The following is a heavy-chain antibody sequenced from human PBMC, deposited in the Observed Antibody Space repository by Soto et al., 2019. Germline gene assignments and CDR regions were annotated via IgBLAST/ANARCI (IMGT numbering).Heavy chain of an antibody. CDR1: GGSISSSSYY. Sequence: SETLSLTCTVSGGSISSSSYYWGWIRQPPGKGLEWIGSIYYSGSTYFNPSLKSQVTISVDTSKNQFSLKLSSVTAADTAVYYCARHGLEGLRILWYFDLWGRGTLVTVSS. D-gene: IGHD3-3*01. CDR2: IYYSGST. V-gene: IGHV4-39*01. CDR3: ARHGLEGLRILWYFDL. J-gene: IGHJ2*01.